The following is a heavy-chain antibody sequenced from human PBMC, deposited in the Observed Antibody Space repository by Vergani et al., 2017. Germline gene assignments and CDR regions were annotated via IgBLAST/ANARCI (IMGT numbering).Heavy chain of an antibody. J-gene: IGHJ6*02. CDR2: ISDNGGTT. CDR3: AKDGEEIYYYYGMDV. D-gene: IGHD3-3*01. Sequence: EVQLLESGGGLAQPGGSLRLSCAASGFTFRNYAMTWVRQAPGKGLEWVSIISDNGGTTYYADSVKGRFTISRDNSKNTLYLQMNSLRAEDTAVYYCAKDGEEIYYYYGMDVWGQGTTVTVSS. CDR1: GFTFRNYA. V-gene: IGHV3-23*01.